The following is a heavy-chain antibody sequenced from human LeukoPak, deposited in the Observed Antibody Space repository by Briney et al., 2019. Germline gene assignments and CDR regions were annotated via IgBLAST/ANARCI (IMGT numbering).Heavy chain of an antibody. Sequence: SETLSLTCTVSGGSISSDYWSWIRQPPGKGLEWIGIYYSGTTKHNPSLKSRVTISVDTSKNQFSLKLSSVTAADTAVYYCARRRYYDSSGYANAFDIWGQGTMVTVSS. J-gene: IGHJ3*02. CDR2: IYYSGTT. V-gene: IGHV4-59*08. D-gene: IGHD3-22*01. CDR1: GGSISSDY. CDR3: ARRRYYDSSGYANAFDI.